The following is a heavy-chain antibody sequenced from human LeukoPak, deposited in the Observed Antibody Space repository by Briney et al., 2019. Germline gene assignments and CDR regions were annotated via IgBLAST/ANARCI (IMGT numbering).Heavy chain of an antibody. CDR2: ISAYNGNT. D-gene: IGHD3-22*01. J-gene: IGHJ5*02. CDR1: GYTFTSYG. V-gene: IGHV1-18*01. Sequence: GASVKVSCKASGYTFTSYGIGWVRQAPGQGLEWMGWISAYNGNTNYAQKLQGRVTMTTDTSTSTAYMELRSLRSDDTAVYYCARGRGTYYYDSSGYCWFDPWGQGTLVTVSS. CDR3: ARGRGTYYYDSSGYCWFDP.